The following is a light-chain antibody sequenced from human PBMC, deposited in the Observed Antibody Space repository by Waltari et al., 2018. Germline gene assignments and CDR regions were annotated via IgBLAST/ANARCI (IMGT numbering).Light chain of an antibody. J-gene: IGLJ3*02. V-gene: IGLV2-23*01. CDR1: SSDLGSYDL. Sequence: QSALTQPASVSGSPGQSITISCTATSSDLGSYDLVSWYQQHPGRAPKLMIYEGSKRPSGVSNRFSGSKSGNTASLTISGLQAEDEADYYCCSYAGSNWVFGGGTKLTVL. CDR3: CSYAGSNWV. CDR2: EGS.